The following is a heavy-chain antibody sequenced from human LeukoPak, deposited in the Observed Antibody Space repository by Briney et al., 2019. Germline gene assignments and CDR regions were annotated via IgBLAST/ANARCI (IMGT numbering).Heavy chain of an antibody. Sequence: GGSLRLSCAASGFTFSTYAMSWVRQAPGKGLEWVSAISGSGGSTYYADSVKGRFTISRDNSKNTLYLQMNSLRAEDTAVYYCARDEYYGSGSYSVPLDYWGQGTLVTVSS. CDR2: ISGSGGST. CDR1: GFTFSTYA. CDR3: ARDEYYGSGSYSVPLDY. V-gene: IGHV3-23*01. J-gene: IGHJ4*02. D-gene: IGHD3-10*01.